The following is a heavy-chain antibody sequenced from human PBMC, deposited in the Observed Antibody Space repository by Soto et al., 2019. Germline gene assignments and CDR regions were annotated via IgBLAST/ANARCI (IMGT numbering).Heavy chain of an antibody. CDR2: SIPMLGVR. D-gene: IGHD2-2*01. J-gene: IGHJ3*02. Sequence: QVQLVQSGAEVKKPGSSVKVSCKDSGGAFSTYSMFWVRQAPGQGLEWMGRSIPMLGVRNYAQRFQDRVTMTADKSTATVHMEVSSLRSEDTALYYWTSASWSCEVFDIWGQVTMVTISS. V-gene: IGHV1-69*02. CDR1: GGAFSTYS. CDR3: TSASWSCEVFDI.